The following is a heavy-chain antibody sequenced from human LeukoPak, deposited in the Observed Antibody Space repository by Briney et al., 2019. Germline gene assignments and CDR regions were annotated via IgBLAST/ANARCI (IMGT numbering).Heavy chain of an antibody. Sequence: GGSLRLSCAASGFTFSSYGMHWLRQAPGKGLEWVAFIRYDGSNKYYEDSVQGRFTISRDNSKNTLYLQTNSLGAADPAVYYSAKDTSTYSESYCYFDYWGQGTLVTVSS. CDR3: AKDTSTYSESYCYFDY. J-gene: IGHJ4*02. CDR1: GFTFSSYG. D-gene: IGHD1-26*01. V-gene: IGHV3-30*02. CDR2: IRYDGSNK.